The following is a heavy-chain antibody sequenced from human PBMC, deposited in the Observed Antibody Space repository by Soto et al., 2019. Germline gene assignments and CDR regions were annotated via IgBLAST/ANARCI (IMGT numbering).Heavy chain of an antibody. J-gene: IGHJ4*02. CDR3: ASQGPYSGSYPFDY. CDR1: GGTFSSYT. CDR2: IIPILGIA. Sequence: QVQLVQSGAEVKKPGSSVKVSCKASGGTFSSYTISWVRQAPGQGLEWMGRIIPILGIANYAQKFQGRVTNTADKSTSTAYMERRGLRSEDTAVYYWASQGPYSGSYPFDYWGQGTLVTVSS. V-gene: IGHV1-69*02. D-gene: IGHD1-26*01.